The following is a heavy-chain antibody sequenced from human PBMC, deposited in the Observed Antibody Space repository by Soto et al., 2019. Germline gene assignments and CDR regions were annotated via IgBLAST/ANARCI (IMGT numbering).Heavy chain of an antibody. CDR2: IKSKTDGGTA. CDR1: GFTFSNAW. Sequence: PGGSLRLSCAASGFTFSNAWINWVRQAPGKGVEWVGRIKSKTDGGTADFAAPVKGRFAISRDDSKNAVYLQMNSLKTEDTAVYYCTTDSYSTIIVVRFDYWGHGTLVTVSS. J-gene: IGHJ4*01. V-gene: IGHV3-15*07. D-gene: IGHD3-22*01. CDR3: TTDSYSTIIVVRFDY.